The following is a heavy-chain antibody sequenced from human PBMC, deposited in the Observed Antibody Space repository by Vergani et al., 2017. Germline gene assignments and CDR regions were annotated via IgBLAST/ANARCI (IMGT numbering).Heavy chain of an antibody. CDR3: ARWRGRYCSGGSCYSGFDY. CDR2: INHSGST. Sequence: QVQLQQWGAGLLKPSETLSLTCAVYGGSFSGYYWSWIRQPPGKGLEWIGEINHSGSTNYNPSLKSRVTISVDTSKNQFSLKLRSVTAADTAVYYCARWRGRYCSGGSCYSGFDYWGQGTLVTVSS. CDR1: GGSFSGYY. V-gene: IGHV4-34*01. J-gene: IGHJ4*02. D-gene: IGHD2-15*01.